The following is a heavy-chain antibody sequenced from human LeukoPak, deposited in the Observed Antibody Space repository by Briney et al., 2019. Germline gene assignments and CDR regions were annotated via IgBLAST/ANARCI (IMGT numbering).Heavy chain of an antibody. D-gene: IGHD3-10*01. CDR1: GFTFDDYA. J-gene: IGHJ5*02. V-gene: IGHV3-9*01. CDR3: AKALGVSAGNFDP. Sequence: GGSLRLSCAASGFTFDDYAMHWVRQAPGKGLEWVSGISWNSGSIGYADSVKGRFTISRDNAKNSLYLQMNSLRAEDTALYYCAKALGVSAGNFDPWGQGTLVTVSS. CDR2: ISWNSGSI.